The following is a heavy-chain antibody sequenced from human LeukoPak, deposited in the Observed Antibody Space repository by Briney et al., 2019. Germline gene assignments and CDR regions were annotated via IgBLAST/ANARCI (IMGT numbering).Heavy chain of an antibody. CDR2: IIPIFGTA. CDR3: ARDPLVRNHPDWFDP. Sequence: GASVKVSFKASGGTFSSYAISWVRQAPGQGLEWMGRIIPIFGTANYAQKFQGRVTITTDESTSTAYMELSSLRSEDTAVYYCARDPLVRNHPDWFDPWGQGTLVTVSS. J-gene: IGHJ5*02. CDR1: GGTFSSYA. V-gene: IGHV1-69*05. D-gene: IGHD3-10*01.